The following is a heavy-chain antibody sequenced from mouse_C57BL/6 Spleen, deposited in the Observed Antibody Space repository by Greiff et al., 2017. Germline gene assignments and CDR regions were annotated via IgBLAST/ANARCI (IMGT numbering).Heavy chain of an antibody. CDR3: ARYSTVWYFDV. J-gene: IGHJ1*03. CDR2: IYPGSGST. D-gene: IGHD2-5*01. V-gene: IGHV1-55*01. CDR1: GYTFTSYG. Sequence: QVQLQQPGAELVKPGASLKMSCKASGYTFTSYGITWVQQTPGQGLEWIGDIYPGSGSTNYNEKFKSKATLTVDTSSSTAYMQLSSLTSEESAVYYCARYSTVWYFDVWGTGTTVTVSS.